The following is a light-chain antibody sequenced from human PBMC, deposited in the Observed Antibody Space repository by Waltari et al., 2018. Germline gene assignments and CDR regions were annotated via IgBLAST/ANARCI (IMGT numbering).Light chain of an antibody. CDR2: KDT. CDR3: FCAADMTEI. V-gene: IGLV3-27*01. CDR1: TLAEKY. Sequence: SYELTQPSSVSVSPGPPPRTTCSGDTLAEKYVSWFQQRPGQAPAVVIYKDTERPSGTPDRFSGSTSGTTVTLTISGVQADDEADYYCFCAADMTEIFGGGTRLTVL. J-gene: IGLJ2*01.